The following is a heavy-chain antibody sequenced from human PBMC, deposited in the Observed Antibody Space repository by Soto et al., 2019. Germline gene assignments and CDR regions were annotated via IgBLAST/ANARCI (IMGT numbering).Heavy chain of an antibody. CDR2: FDPEDGET. D-gene: IGHD6-6*01. J-gene: IGHJ6*02. V-gene: IGHV1-24*01. CDR1: GYTLTELS. Sequence: QVQLVQSGAEVKKPGASVKVSCKVSGYTLTELSMHWVRQAPGKGLEWMGGFDPEDGETIYAQKFRGRVTMTEDTSTDTAYMELSSLRSEDTAVYYCATNSSSSARDYYYYGMDVWGQGTTVTVSS. CDR3: ATNSSSSARDYYYYGMDV.